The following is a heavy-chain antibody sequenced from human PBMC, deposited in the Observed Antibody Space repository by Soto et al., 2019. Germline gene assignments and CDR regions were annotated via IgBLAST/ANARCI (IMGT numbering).Heavy chain of an antibody. Sequence: PSETLSLTCAVYSGSFSGHYWTWIRQSPGKGLEWIGEIYQGLSIVYNPSLESRVTIPGDSSKNQFSLKLRSVTAADTAVYYCARHGGYYFDYWGQGMLVIVSS. CDR3: ARHGGYYFDY. J-gene: IGHJ4*02. V-gene: IGHV4-34*01. D-gene: IGHD3-16*01. CDR1: SGSFSGHY. CDR2: IYQGLSI.